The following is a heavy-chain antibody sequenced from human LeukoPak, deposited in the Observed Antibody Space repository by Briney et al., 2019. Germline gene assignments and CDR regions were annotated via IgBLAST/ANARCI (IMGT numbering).Heavy chain of an antibody. J-gene: IGHJ4*02. V-gene: IGHV4-59*08. CDR1: GGSISSYY. Sequence: SETLSLTCTVSGGSISSYYWSWIRQPPGKGLEWIGYIYYSGSTNYNPSLKSRVTISVDTSKNQFSLKLSSVTATDTAVYYCASLIAAGYFDHWGQGTLVTVSS. CDR3: ASLIAAGYFDH. CDR2: IYYSGST. D-gene: IGHD6-13*01.